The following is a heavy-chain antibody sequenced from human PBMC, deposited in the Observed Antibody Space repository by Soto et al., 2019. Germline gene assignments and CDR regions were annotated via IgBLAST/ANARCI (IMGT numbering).Heavy chain of an antibody. V-gene: IGHV1-18*01. CDR1: GYTFNSYA. CDR3: ARDLAAGTCDY. CDR2: ISAYNCNT. D-gene: IGHD6-13*01. J-gene: IGHJ4*02. Sequence: QVQLVQSGAEVKKPGASVKVSCKASGYTFNSYAISWVRQAPGQGLEWMGWISAYNCNTNYAQMLQGRVTMTTDTSTSTAYMELRSLRSDETAVYYCARDLAAGTCDYWGQGTLVTVSS.